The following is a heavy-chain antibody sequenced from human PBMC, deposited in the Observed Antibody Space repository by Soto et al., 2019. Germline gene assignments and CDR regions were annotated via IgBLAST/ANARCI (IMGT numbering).Heavy chain of an antibody. V-gene: IGHV1-2*04. CDR1: GHSFTDYH. D-gene: IGHD2-8*01. CDR3: ARGDSTDCSNGVCSFFYNHDMDV. J-gene: IGHJ6*02. Sequence: ASVKVSCKASGHSFTDYHVHWVRQAPGQGLEWLGRINPKSGGTSNAQKFQGWVTMTTDTSISTASMELTRLTSDDTAIYYCARGDSTDCSNGVCSFFYNHDMDVWGQGTTVTVSS. CDR2: INPKSGGT.